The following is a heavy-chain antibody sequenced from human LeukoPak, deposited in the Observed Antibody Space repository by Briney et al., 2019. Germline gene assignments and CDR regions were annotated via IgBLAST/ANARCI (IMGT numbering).Heavy chain of an antibody. V-gene: IGHV3-74*03. CDR1: GLTLSSYW. J-gene: IGHJ4*02. D-gene: IGHD6-6*01. CDR2: INSDGSGT. CDR3: ARLPTGSSLHY. Sequence: PGGSLRLSCAASGLTLSSYWMHWVRQAPGKGLVWVSSINSDGSGTMYADSVKGRFTISRDNAKNILYLQMNSLRAEDTAVYYCARLPTGSSLHYWGQGTLVTVSS.